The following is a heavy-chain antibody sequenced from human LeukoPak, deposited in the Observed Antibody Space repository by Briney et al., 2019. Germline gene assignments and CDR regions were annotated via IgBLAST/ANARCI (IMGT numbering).Heavy chain of an antibody. Sequence: ASVRVSCKASGYTFTSYAMNWVRQAPGQGLEWMGWINTNTGNPTYAQGFTGRFVFSLDTSVSTAYLQISSLKAEDTAVYYCARDRVLLWFGESYYFDYWGQGTLVTVSS. J-gene: IGHJ4*02. CDR3: ARDRVLLWFGESYYFDY. CDR1: GYTFTSYA. CDR2: INTNTGNP. D-gene: IGHD3-10*01. V-gene: IGHV7-4-1*02.